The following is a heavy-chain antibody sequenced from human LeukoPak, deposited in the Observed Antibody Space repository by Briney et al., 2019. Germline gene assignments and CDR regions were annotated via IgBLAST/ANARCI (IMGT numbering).Heavy chain of an antibody. J-gene: IGHJ4*02. V-gene: IGHV3-74*01. D-gene: IGHD3-10*01. CDR2: INSDGSST. CDR1: GFTFSSYW. Sequence: GGSLRLSCAASGFTFSSYWMHWVRQAPGKGLVWVSRINSDGSSTSYADSVKGRFTISRDNAKNSLYLQMNSLRAEDTAVYYCARAPTYGPGSSFDYWGQGTLVTVSS. CDR3: ARAPTYGPGSSFDY.